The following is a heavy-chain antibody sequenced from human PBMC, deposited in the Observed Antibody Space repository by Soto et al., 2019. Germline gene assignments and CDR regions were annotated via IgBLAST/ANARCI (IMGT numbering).Heavy chain of an antibody. CDR1: GFTFSRYG. J-gene: IGHJ4*02. CDR2: ISYDGSNK. CDR3: AKVGTVTTSPFDY. D-gene: IGHD4-17*01. V-gene: IGHV3-30*18. Sequence: QVQLVESGGGVVQPGRSLRLSCAASGFTFSRYGMHWVRQAPGKGLEWVAVISYDGSNKYYADSVKGRFTISRDNSKNTLYLQMNSLRAEDTAVYYCAKVGTVTTSPFDYWGQGTLVTVSS.